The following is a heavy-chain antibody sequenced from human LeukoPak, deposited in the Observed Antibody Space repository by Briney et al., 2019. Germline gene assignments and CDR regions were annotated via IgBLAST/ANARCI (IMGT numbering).Heavy chain of an antibody. CDR2: ISSDGSSK. Sequence: GRSLRLSCAASRFTFGNNAMHWVRQTPGKGLEWVSVISSDGSSKFYADSVKGRFTISRDNSKNTLYLQMNSLRTEDTAVYYCARHAYYGSGKFDYWGQGTLVTVSS. D-gene: IGHD3-10*01. V-gene: IGHV3-30-3*01. CDR1: RFTFGNNA. J-gene: IGHJ4*02. CDR3: ARHAYYGSGKFDY.